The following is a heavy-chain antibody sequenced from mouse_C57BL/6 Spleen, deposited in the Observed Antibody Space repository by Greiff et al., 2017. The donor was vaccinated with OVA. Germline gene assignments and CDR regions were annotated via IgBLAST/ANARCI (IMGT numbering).Heavy chain of an antibody. CDR3: ARRRWDAMDY. J-gene: IGHJ4*01. CDR2: INPNNGGT. CDR1: GYTFTDYY. V-gene: IGHV1-26*01. Sequence: EVQLQQSGPELVKPGASVKISCKASGYTFTDYYMNWVKQSHGKSLEWIGDINPNNGGTSYNQKFKGKATLTVDKSSSTAYMELRSLTSEDSAVYYCARRRWDAMDYWGQGTSVTVSS. D-gene: IGHD1-1*01.